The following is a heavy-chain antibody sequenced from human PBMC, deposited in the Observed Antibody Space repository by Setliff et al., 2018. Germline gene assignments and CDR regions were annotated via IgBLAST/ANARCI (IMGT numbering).Heavy chain of an antibody. J-gene: IGHJ4*02. CDR1: GFTFSSYE. CDR2: ISSSGSTI. D-gene: IGHD5-12*01. Sequence: GGSLRLSCAASGFTFSSYEMNWVRQAPGKGLEWVSYISSSGSTIYYADSVKGRFTISRDNAKNSLYLQMNSLRAEDTAVYYCARARGGYDFDYWGQGTLVTVSS. CDR3: ARARGGYDFDY. V-gene: IGHV3-48*03.